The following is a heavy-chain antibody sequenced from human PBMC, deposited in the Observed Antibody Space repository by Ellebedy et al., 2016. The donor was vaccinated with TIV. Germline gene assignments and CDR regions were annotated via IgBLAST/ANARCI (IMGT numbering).Heavy chain of an antibody. CDR2: IYYSGST. CDR1: GGSISSYY. D-gene: IGHD2-2*01. J-gene: IGHJ5*02. CDR3: ARVGYCSSTSCWGILNYNWFDP. Sequence: SETLSLTCTVSGGSISSYYWSWIRQPPGKGLEWIGYIYYSGSTNYNPSLKSRVTISVDTSKNQFSLKLSSVTAADTAVYYCARVGYCSSTSCWGILNYNWFDPWGQGTLVTVSS. V-gene: IGHV4-59*01.